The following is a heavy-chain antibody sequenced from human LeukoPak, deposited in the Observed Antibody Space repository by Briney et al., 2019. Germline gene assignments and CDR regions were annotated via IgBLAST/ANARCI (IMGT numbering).Heavy chain of an antibody. CDR1: GFTFSNFW. V-gene: IGHV3-7*01. D-gene: IGHD3-16*02. Sequence: PGGSLRLSCAASGFTFSNFWLGWVRQAPGKGLEWEANIDQNGSDKYYVDSVKGRFTISRDNAKNSLYLQMNSLRAEDTAVYFCARDTYRFFDYWGQGTLVTVSS. CDR2: IDQNGSDK. CDR3: ARDTYRFFDY. J-gene: IGHJ4*02.